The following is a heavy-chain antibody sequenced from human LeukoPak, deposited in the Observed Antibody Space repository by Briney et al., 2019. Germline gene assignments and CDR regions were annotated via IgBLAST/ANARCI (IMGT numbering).Heavy chain of an antibody. CDR2: IYSGGST. CDR3: ARLKWFGELSWFDP. D-gene: IGHD3-10*01. J-gene: IGHJ5*02. CDR1: GFTVSSNY. Sequence: GRSLRLSCAASGFTVSSNYMSWVRQAPGKGLEWVSVIYSGGSTYYADSVKGRFTISRHNSKNTLYLQMNSLRAEDTAVYYCARLKWFGELSWFDPWGQGTLVTVSS. V-gene: IGHV3-53*04.